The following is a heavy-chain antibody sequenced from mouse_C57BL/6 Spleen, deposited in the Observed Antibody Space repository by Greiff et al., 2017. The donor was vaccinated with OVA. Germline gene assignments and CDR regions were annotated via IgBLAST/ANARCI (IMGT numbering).Heavy chain of an antibody. CDR3: GRQKPYYYGSGLFFDY. CDR2: ISSGGSYT. J-gene: IGHJ2*01. Sequence: EVQGVESGGDLVKPGGSLKLSCAASGFTFSSYGMSWVRQTPDKRLEWVATISSGGSYTYYPGSVKGRFTISRDNAKNTLYLQMSSLKSEDTAMYYCGRQKPYYYGSGLFFDYWGQGTTLTVSS. CDR1: GFTFSSYG. V-gene: IGHV5-6*01. D-gene: IGHD1-1*01.